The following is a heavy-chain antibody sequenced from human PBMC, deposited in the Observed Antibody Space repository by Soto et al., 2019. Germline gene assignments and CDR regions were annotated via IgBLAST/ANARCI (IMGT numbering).Heavy chain of an antibody. CDR3: VMVDNYVTPTPQDV. Sequence: QVQLVQSGDEVKKPGASVKVSCKASGDIFVNYGIAWMRQAPRQGLAWMGWISPYTGNTHSARKVQGRLTMTTDTSTSTAYMDLGRLTSDDTAVYYCVMVDNYVTPTPQDVWGQGTTVTVSS. J-gene: IGHJ6*02. CDR2: ISPYTGNT. CDR1: GDIFVNYG. D-gene: IGHD3-16*01. V-gene: IGHV1-18*01.